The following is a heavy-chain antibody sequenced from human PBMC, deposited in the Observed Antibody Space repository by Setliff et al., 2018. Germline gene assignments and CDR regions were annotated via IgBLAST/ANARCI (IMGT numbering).Heavy chain of an antibody. V-gene: IGHV4-39*01. CDR3: ARRIYTSGAIDL. D-gene: IGHD5-18*01. CDR1: GDSTMTTNNY. CDR2: IHHTGVT. Sequence: SETLSLTCSVSGDSTMTTNNYWGWIRQSPGKGLEWIGSIHHTGVTNYNPSLKSRGTISVDTSKNQLSLTLKSVTASDTAVYYCARRIYTSGAIDLWGQGTLVTVSS. J-gene: IGHJ5*02.